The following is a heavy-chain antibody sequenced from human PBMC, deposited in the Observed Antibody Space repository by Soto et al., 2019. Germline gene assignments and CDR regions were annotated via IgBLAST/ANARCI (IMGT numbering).Heavy chain of an antibody. D-gene: IGHD3-22*01. CDR2: INADGSEK. V-gene: IGHV3-43*02. Sequence: VQMVESGGGVVHPGGSLRLSCAVSEFTFADYAVHWVRQSAGKGLEWVSFINADGSEKYYADSVRGRFTISRDNSKDSFYLQMNSLRLEDTAMYYCAKAKLYYDSSPYDSWGQGTLVTVSS. CDR1: EFTFADYA. J-gene: IGHJ4*02. CDR3: AKAKLYYDSSPYDS.